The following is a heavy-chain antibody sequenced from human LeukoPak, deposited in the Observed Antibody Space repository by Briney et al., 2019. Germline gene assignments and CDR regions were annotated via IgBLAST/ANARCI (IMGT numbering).Heavy chain of an antibody. CDR3: ARHSGVGSNYYGSGSYYNHFDY. D-gene: IGHD3-10*01. CDR1: GGSFSGYY. V-gene: IGHV4-39*01. Sequence: PSETLSLTCAVYGGSFSGYYWGWIRHPPGKGLEWIGSIYFSGSTYYNPSLKSRVPISVDMSKTQFSLKLSSVTATDTAVYYCARHSGVGSNYYGSGSYYNHFDYWGQGTLVIVSS. CDR2: IYFSGST. J-gene: IGHJ4*02.